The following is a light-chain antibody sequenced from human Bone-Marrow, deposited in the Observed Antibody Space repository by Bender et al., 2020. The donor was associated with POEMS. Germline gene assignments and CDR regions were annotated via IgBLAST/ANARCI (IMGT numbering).Light chain of an antibody. Sequence: QSALSQPTSVSASPGQSITISCTGTSGDIVAYSCVSWYHQHPGKAPKLFIYDVNNRPAGVAHRFSASKSAKAASVTISGLQAEDEADYYCCSSGSSSIVVFGGGTRLTVL. V-gene: IGLV2-14*03. J-gene: IGLJ2*01. CDR1: SGDIVAYSC. CDR2: DVN. CDR3: CSSGSSSIVV.